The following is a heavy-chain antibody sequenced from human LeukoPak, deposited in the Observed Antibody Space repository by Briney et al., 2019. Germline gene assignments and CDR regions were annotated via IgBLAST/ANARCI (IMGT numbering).Heavy chain of an antibody. J-gene: IGHJ4*02. Sequence: GSLRLSCAASGFTFTNYAMNWVRQAPGKGLEWVSVIYSGGSTYYADSVKGRFTISRDTSKNTLYLQMDSLRAEDTATYYCVRGGGAFCGTDCHRNFDYWGQGTLVTVSS. CDR3: VRGGGAFCGTDCHRNFDY. V-gene: IGHV3-23*03. CDR1: GFTFTNYA. D-gene: IGHD2-21*02. CDR2: IYSGGST.